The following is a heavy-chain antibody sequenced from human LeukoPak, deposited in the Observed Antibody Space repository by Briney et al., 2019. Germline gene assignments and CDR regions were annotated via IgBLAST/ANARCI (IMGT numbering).Heavy chain of an antibody. V-gene: IGHV4-30-2*01. J-gene: IGHJ4*02. CDR2: IYHSGST. D-gene: IGHD6-13*01. Sequence: LRLSCAASGFTVSSNYMSWVRQAPGKGLEWIGYIYHSGSTYCNPSLKSRVTISVDRSKNQFSLKLSSVTAADTAVYYCARGLGSQQPLDYWGQGTLVTVSS. CDR3: ARGLGSQQPLDY. CDR1: GFTVSSNY.